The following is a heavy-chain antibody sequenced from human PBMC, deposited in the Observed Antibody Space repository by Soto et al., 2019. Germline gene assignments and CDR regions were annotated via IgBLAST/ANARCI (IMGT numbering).Heavy chain of an antibody. D-gene: IGHD1-26*01. Sequence: GSLRLSCAASGFTFSDHYMDWVRQAPGKGLEWVGRTRNKANSYTTEYAASVKGRFTISRDDSKNSLYLQMNSLKTEDTAVYYCARGLSEGGSYYFDYWGQGTLVTVSS. CDR2: TRNKANSYTT. V-gene: IGHV3-72*01. CDR3: ARGLSEGGSYYFDY. CDR1: GFTFSDHY. J-gene: IGHJ4*02.